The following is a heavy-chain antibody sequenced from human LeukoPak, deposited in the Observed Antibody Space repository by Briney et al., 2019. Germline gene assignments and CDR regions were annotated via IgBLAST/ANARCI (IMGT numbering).Heavy chain of an antibody. CDR3: ARHSGHQAYSDSSGYSEAFDI. CDR1: GYIFTNYW. CDR2: IYPGNFDT. J-gene: IGHJ3*02. Sequence: GESLRLSCKGSGYIFTNYWIGWVRQMPGKGVEWMGIIYPGNFDTRYSQSFQGQVTISADKSITTAYLQWSSLKASDTAMYYCARHSGHQAYSDSSGYSEAFDIWGQGTMVTVSS. D-gene: IGHD3-22*01. V-gene: IGHV5-51*01.